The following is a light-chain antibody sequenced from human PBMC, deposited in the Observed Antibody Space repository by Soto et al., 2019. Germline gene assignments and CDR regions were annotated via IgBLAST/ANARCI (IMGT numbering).Light chain of an antibody. V-gene: IGLV2-18*02. CDR3: SSYTSSSTVV. Sequence: QPVLTQPPSVSESPGQSVTISCTGTSSDVGSYNRVSWYQQPPGTAPKLMIYEVTNRPSGVPDRFSGSKSGNTASLTISGLQAEDEADYYCSSYTSSSTVVFGGGTQLTVL. J-gene: IGLJ2*01. CDR2: EVT. CDR1: SSDVGSYNR.